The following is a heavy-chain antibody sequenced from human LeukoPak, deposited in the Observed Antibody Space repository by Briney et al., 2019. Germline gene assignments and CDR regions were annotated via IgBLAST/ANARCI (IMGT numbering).Heavy chain of an antibody. Sequence: SETLSLTCTVSGGSIGSYYWNWIRQPPGKGLEWIGYVSYSGSTNYNPSLKSRVTMSVDKSKNQFSLKLSSATAADTAVYFCARATSGYYFDFWDQGTLVTVSS. D-gene: IGHD3-22*01. CDR3: ARATSGYYFDF. V-gene: IGHV4-59*01. CDR1: GGSIGSYY. CDR2: VSYSGST. J-gene: IGHJ4*02.